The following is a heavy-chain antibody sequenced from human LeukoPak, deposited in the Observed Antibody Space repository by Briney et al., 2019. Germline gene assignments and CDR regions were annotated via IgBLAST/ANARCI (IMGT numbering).Heavy chain of an antibody. Sequence: ASVKVSCKASGYTFTSYGISWVRQAPGQGLEWMGWISAYNGNTNYAQKLQGRVTMTTDTSTSTAYMELRSLRSDDTAVYYCAVYDFWSGYYWFDPWGQGTLVTVSS. J-gene: IGHJ5*02. CDR3: AVYDFWSGYYWFDP. CDR1: GYTFTSYG. V-gene: IGHV1-18*01. D-gene: IGHD3-3*01. CDR2: ISAYNGNT.